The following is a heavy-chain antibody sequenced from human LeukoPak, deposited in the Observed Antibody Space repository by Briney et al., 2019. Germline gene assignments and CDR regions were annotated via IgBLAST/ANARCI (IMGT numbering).Heavy chain of an antibody. D-gene: IGHD5-12*01. CDR1: GYTFTGYY. CDR3: TRDLGQWLLQGIFFDY. Sequence: GASVKVSCKASGYTFTGYYMHWVRQAPGQGLEWMGWINPNSGGTNYAQKFQGRVTMTRDTSISTAYMELRSLRSDDTAVYYCTRDLGQWLLQGIFFDYWGQGTLVTVSS. V-gene: IGHV1-2*02. J-gene: IGHJ4*02. CDR2: INPNSGGT.